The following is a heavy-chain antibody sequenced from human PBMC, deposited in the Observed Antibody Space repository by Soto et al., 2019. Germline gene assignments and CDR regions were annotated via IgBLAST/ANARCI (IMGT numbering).Heavy chain of an antibody. Sequence: SETLSLTCTVSGGSISSYYWSWIRQPPGKGLEWIGYIYYSGSTNYNPSLKSRVTISVDTSKNQFSLKLSSVTAADTAVYYCARASSTVYYYYMDVWGKGTTVT. CDR1: GGSISSYY. D-gene: IGHD4-17*01. CDR2: IYYSGST. CDR3: ARASSTVYYYYMDV. V-gene: IGHV4-59*01. J-gene: IGHJ6*03.